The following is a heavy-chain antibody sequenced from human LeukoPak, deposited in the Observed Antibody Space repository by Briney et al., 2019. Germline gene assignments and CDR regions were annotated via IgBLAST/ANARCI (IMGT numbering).Heavy chain of an antibody. CDR2: ISSNGGST. J-gene: IGHJ4*02. CDR3: VKGEGYYGSGSYYPLFDY. Sequence: PGGSLRPSCSASGFTFSSYAMHWVRQAPGKGLEYVSAISSNGGSTYYADSVKGRFTISRDNSKNTLYLQMSSLRAEDTAVYYCVKGEGYYGSGSYYPLFDYWGQGTLVTVSS. CDR1: GFTFSSYA. D-gene: IGHD3-10*01. V-gene: IGHV3-64D*06.